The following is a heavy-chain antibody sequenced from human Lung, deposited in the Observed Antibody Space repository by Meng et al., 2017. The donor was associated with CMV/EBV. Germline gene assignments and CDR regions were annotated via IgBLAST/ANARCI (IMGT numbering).Heavy chain of an antibody. D-gene: IGHD5-24*01. J-gene: IGHJ4*02. CDR1: SGPISSSGYY. V-gene: IGHV4-39*07. CDR2: IYFSWST. CDR3: VTEAGYNFDN. Sequence: QLPCKVTGQGQVQPSKTLSHTFSVASGPISSSGYYWAWIRQSPWKGLAWIGSIYFSWSTDYNPSLKIRFTMSVGTAQNKFSLTLRSVTAADTAVYYCVTEAGYNFDNWGQGALVTVSS.